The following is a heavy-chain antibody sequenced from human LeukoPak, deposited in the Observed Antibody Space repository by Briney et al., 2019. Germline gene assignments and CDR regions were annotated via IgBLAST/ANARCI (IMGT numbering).Heavy chain of an antibody. D-gene: IGHD1-7*01. V-gene: IGHV1-2*02. CDR1: GYTFTGYY. Sequence: ASVKFSCKASGYTFTGYYMHWVRQAPGQGLEWMGWINPNSGGTNYAQKFQGRVTMTRDTSISTAYMELSRLRSDDTAVYYCARGQLELWHTPIDYWGQGTLVTVSS. CDR2: INPNSGGT. CDR3: ARGQLELWHTPIDY. J-gene: IGHJ4*02.